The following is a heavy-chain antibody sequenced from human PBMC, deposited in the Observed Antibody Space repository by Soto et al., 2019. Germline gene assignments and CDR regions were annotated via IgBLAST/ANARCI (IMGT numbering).Heavy chain of an antibody. CDR2: IHLAGST. J-gene: IGHJ2*01. D-gene: IGHD2-2*01. CDR1: GGSFSGYY. V-gene: IGHV4-34*01. CDR3: ARGVVPAALGL. Sequence: QVQLQQWGAGLLKPSETLSLTCAVYGGSFSGYYWSWIRLPPGKGLEWIGEIHLAGSTKYNPSLKGRVTISLDTSKNQFSLKLTSVTAADTAVYYCARGVVPAALGLWGRGTLVTVSS.